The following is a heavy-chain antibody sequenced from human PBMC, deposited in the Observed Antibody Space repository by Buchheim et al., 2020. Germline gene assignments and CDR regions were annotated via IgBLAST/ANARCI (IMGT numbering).Heavy chain of an antibody. J-gene: IGHJ6*02. CDR3: ARGFRYSGSYLGYYYYYGMDV. CDR1: GGSFSGYY. CDR2: INHSGST. V-gene: IGHV4-34*01. D-gene: IGHD1-26*01. Sequence: QVQLQQWGAGPLKPSETLSLTCDVYGGSFSGYYWSWIRQPPGKGLGWIREINHSGSTNYTPSLKSRVTISVDTSKNQLSLKLSSVTAADTAMYYCARGFRYSGSYLGYYYYYGMDVWGQGTT.